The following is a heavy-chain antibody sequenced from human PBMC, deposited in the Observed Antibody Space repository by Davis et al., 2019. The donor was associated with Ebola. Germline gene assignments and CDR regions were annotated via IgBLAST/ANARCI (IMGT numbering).Heavy chain of an antibody. CDR3: AKFYYDFWSGFDY. V-gene: IGHV3-23*01. Sequence: GGSLRLSCAASGFTFSDYSMTWVRQAPGKGLEWVSVISGSGGSAYYADSVKGRFTISRDNSKNTLYLQISSLRAEDTAVYYCAKFYYDFWSGFDYWGQGTLATVSS. CDR1: GFTFSDYS. J-gene: IGHJ4*02. D-gene: IGHD3-3*01. CDR2: ISGSGGSA.